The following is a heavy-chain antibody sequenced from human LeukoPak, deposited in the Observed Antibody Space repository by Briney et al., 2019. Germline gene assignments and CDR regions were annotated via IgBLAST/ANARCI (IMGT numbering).Heavy chain of an antibody. CDR3: ATVLLGYCSGGSCYWFDP. CDR1: GYTLTELS. Sequence: GASVKVSCKVSGYTLTELSMHWVRQAPGKGLEWMGGFDPEDGETIYAQKFQGRVTMTEDTSTDTAYMELSSLRPEDTAVYYCATVLLGYCSGGSCYWFDPWGQGTLVTVSS. CDR2: FDPEDGET. D-gene: IGHD2-15*01. V-gene: IGHV1-24*01. J-gene: IGHJ5*02.